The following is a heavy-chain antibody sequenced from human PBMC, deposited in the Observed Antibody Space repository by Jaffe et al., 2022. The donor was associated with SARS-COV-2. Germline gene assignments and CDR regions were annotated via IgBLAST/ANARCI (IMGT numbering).Heavy chain of an antibody. CDR3: AKGGPVLRYFMSPGYYYGMDV. CDR1: GFTFDDYA. J-gene: IGHJ6*02. CDR2: ISWNSGSI. D-gene: IGHD3-9*01. Sequence: EVQLVESGGGLVQPGRSLRLSCAASGFTFDDYAMHWVRQAPGKGLEWVSGISWNSGSIGYADSVKGRFTISRDNAKNSLYLQMNSLRAEDTALYYCAKGGPVLRYFMSPGYYYGMDVWGQGTTVTVSS. V-gene: IGHV3-9*01.